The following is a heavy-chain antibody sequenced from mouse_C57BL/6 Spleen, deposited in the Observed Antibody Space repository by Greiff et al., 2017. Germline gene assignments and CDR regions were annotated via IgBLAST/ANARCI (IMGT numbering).Heavy chain of an antibody. CDR1: GYTFTDYY. CDR2: IYPGSGNT. CDR3: ARYYYSKGYFDY. V-gene: IGHV1-76*01. J-gene: IGHJ2*01. D-gene: IGHD2-5*01. Sequence: QVQLKQSGAELVRPGASVKLSCKASGYTFTDYYINWVKQRPGQGLEWIARIYPGSGNTYYNEKFKGKATLTAEKSSSTAYMQLSSLTSEDSAVYFCARYYYSKGYFDYWGQGTTLTVSS.